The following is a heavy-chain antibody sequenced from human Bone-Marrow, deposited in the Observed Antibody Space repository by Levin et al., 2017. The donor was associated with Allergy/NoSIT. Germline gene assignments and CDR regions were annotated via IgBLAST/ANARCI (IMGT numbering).Heavy chain of an antibody. CDR3: ARDMAAAGL. Sequence: GGSLRLSCAASGLTFSYYWMSWVRQAPGKGLEWVANINEDGSEKNFVDSVKGRFTISRDNAKNSVYLQMNSLRAEDTAVYYCARDMAAAGLWGQGIVVTVSS. CDR2: INEDGSEK. J-gene: IGHJ4*02. D-gene: IGHD6-13*01. V-gene: IGHV3-7*04. CDR1: GLTFSYYW.